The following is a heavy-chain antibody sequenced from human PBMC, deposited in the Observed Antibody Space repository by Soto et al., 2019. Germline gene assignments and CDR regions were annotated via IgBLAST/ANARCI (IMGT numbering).Heavy chain of an antibody. CDR3: ARWSSDYGDYLVDY. CDR1: GGSISSYY. V-gene: IGHV4-59*01. J-gene: IGHJ4*02. Sequence: SETLSLTCTVSGGSISSYYWSWIRQPPGKGLEWIGYIYYSGSTNYNPSLKSRVTISVDTSKNQFSLKLSSVTAADTAVYYCARWSSDYGDYLVDYWGQGTLVTVSS. CDR2: IYYSGST. D-gene: IGHD4-17*01.